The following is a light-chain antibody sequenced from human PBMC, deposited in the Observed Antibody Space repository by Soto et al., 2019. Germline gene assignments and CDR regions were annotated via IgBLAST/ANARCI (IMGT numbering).Light chain of an antibody. J-gene: IGKJ3*01. CDR3: QQYGRSPFT. V-gene: IGKV3-20*01. Sequence: IVMTQSPDTLSLSPGETATLSCRASQSVSSNYVAWFHQKPGQAPRLLIYGASSRATGIPDRFSASGSGTDFTLTISRLEPEDFAVYYCQQYGRSPFTSGPGTKVDIK. CDR2: GAS. CDR1: QSVSSNY.